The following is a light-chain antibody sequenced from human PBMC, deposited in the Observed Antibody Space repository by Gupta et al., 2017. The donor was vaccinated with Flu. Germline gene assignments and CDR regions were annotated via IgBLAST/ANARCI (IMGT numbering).Light chain of an antibody. V-gene: IGLV6-57*01. J-gene: IGLJ3*02. Sequence: KFMLTQHHSVSESRGKTVTISCTRSSGRIATNYVHLDQQRPGSCPTPVIYEYNQRPSGVPDRFSFSSASSANSASLTICALKTEDEADYYCQCYDSIDGDMVFGGGTKLTVL. CDR2: EYN. CDR1: SGRIATNY. CDR3: QCYDSIDGDMV.